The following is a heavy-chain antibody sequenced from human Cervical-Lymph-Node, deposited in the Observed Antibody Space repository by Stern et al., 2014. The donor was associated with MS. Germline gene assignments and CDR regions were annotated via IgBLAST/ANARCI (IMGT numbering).Heavy chain of an antibody. V-gene: IGHV5-51*01. CDR2: IFPGGSDI. J-gene: IGHJ4*02. CDR1: GYTFTSYW. Sequence: VQLVQSGPEVKRPGESLKISCQASGYTFTSYWIGWVRQMPGKGLDWIAIIFPGGSDIRYSPSFQGQVTTSADKSSSPAYLQWNNLKASDTAIYYCARQRYFDYWGQGTLVTVSS. CDR3: ARQRYFDY.